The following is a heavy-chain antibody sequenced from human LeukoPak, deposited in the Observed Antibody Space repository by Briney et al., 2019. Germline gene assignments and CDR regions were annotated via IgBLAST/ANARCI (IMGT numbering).Heavy chain of an antibody. CDR2: ITYDGSEK. D-gene: IGHD2-15*01. CDR1: GFTFRIYN. V-gene: IGHV3-30*03. J-gene: IGHJ3*02. Sequence: GGSLRLSCAASGFTFRIYNMHWVRQAPGKGLEWVAVITYDGSEKYYAESVKGRFTISRDNARNSLYLQMNSLRAEDTAMYFCARDSNPYCSGGSCTAFDIWGQGTMVTVSS. CDR3: ARDSNPYCSGGSCTAFDI.